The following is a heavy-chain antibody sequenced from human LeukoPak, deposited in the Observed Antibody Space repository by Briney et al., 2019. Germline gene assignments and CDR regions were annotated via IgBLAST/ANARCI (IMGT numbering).Heavy chain of an antibody. CDR2: IWHDGSNK. CDR3: ATERVTGTSYYYYYGMDV. V-gene: IGHV3-33*01. J-gene: IGHJ6*02. D-gene: IGHD6-19*01. Sequence: PGGSLRLSCAASGFTFSSYGMHWVRQAPGKGLEWVAVIWHDGSNKYYAASVKGRFTISRDNSKNTLYLQMNSLRAEDTAVYYCATERVTGTSYYYYYGMDVWGQGTTVTVSS. CDR1: GFTFSSYG.